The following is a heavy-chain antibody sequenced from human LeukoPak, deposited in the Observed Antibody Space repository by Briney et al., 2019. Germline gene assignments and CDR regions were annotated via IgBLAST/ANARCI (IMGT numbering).Heavy chain of an antibody. CDR3: ATDGYSSGWKSLQLDY. D-gene: IGHD6-19*01. V-gene: IGHV3-9*01. CDR1: GFTFSDYS. CDR2: ISWNSGSI. Sequence: PGGSLRLSCAASGFTFSDYSMNWVRQAPGKGLEWVSGISWNSGSIGYADSVKGRFTISRDNAKNSLYLQMNSLRAEDTALYYCATDGYSSGWKSLQLDYWGQGTLVTVSS. J-gene: IGHJ4*02.